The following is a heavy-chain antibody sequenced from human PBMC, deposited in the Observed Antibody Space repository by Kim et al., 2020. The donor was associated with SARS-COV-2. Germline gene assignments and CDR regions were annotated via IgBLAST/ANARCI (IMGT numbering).Heavy chain of an antibody. V-gene: IGHV3-43*01. J-gene: IGHJ3*02. CDR2: ISWDGGST. D-gene: IGHD6-13*01. Sequence: GGSLRLSCAASGFTFDDYTMHWVRQAPGKGLEWVSLISWDGGSTYYADSVKGRFTISRDNSKNSLYLQMNSLRTEDTALYYCAKDYFSSSWYARSAFDIWGQGTMVTVSS. CDR1: GFTFDDYT. CDR3: AKDYFSSSWYARSAFDI.